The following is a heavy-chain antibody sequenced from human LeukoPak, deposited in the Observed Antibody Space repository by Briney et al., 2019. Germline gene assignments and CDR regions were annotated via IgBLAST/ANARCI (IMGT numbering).Heavy chain of an antibody. CDR3: ARRYGSGSYSKKNYYYYYMDV. Sequence: ASVKVSCKASGYTFSNYGINWVRQAPGQGLEWMGWVSGHNGNPNYAQKFRDRVSMTTDTSTSTAYMELRSLRSDDTAVYYCARRYGSGSYSKKNYYYYYMDVWGKGTTVTVSS. V-gene: IGHV1-18*01. CDR1: GYTFSNYG. D-gene: IGHD3-10*01. CDR2: VSGHNGNP. J-gene: IGHJ6*03.